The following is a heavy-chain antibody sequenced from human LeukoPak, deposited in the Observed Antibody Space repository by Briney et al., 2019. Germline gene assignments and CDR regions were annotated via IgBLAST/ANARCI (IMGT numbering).Heavy chain of an antibody. CDR1: GGSISSYY. CDR3: ARDYYDSSGYSN. CDR2: IYYSGST. J-gene: IGHJ4*02. V-gene: IGHV4-59*08. D-gene: IGHD3-22*01. Sequence: PSETLSLTCTVSGGSISSYYWSWIRQPPGKGLEWIGYIYYSGSTNYNPSLKSRVTISVDTSKNQFSLKLSSVTAADTAVYYCARDYYDSSGYSNWGQGTLVTVSS.